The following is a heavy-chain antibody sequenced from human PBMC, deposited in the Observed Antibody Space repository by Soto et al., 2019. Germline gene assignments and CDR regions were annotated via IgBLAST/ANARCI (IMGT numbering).Heavy chain of an antibody. CDR2: ISGSGGST. CDR3: AKARNYDFWGGYLGHLDY. CDR1: GFTFSSYA. V-gene: IGHV3-23*01. Sequence: VGSLRLSCAASGFTFSSYAMSWVRQAPGKGLEWVSAISGSGGSTYYADSVKGRFTISRDNSKNTLYLQMNSLRAEDTAVYYCAKARNYDFWGGYLGHLDYWGQGTLVTVSS. D-gene: IGHD3-3*01. J-gene: IGHJ4*02.